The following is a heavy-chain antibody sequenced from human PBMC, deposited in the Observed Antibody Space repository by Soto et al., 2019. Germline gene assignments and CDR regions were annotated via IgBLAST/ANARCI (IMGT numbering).Heavy chain of an antibody. CDR2: ISSSSSYI. CDR1: GFTFSSYS. V-gene: IGHV3-21*01. CDR3: ARFAPGSGCKHFDY. J-gene: IGHJ4*02. Sequence: EVQLVESGGGLVKRGGSLRLSCAASGFTFSSYSMNWVRQAPGKGLEWVSSISSSSSYIYYADSVKGRFTISRDNAKNSLYLQMNSLRAEDTAVYYCARFAPGSGCKHFDYWGQGTLVTVSS. D-gene: IGHD6-19*01.